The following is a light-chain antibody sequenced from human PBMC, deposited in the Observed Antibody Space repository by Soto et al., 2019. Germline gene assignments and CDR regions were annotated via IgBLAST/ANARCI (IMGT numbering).Light chain of an antibody. Sequence: EIVLTQSPGTLSLSPGERATLSCRASQSVSSSYLAWYQQKPGQAPRLLIYGASSRANGIPDRLSGRGSATDFTLTISRLEPEDFSLYSCQKSDTPPLTFGGGTKVAIK. V-gene: IGKV3-20*01. CDR3: QKSDTPPLT. CDR1: QSVSSSY. CDR2: GAS. J-gene: IGKJ4*01.